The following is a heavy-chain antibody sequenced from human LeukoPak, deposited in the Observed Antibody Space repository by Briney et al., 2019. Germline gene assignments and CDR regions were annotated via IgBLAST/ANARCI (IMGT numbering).Heavy chain of an antibody. CDR3: ARDRVASYYYGSGYFDY. J-gene: IGHJ4*02. Sequence: GGSLRLSCAASGFTFSSYSMNWVRQAPGKGLEWVSSISSSSSYIYYADSVKGRFTISRDNAKNSLYLQMNSLRAEDTAVYYCARDRVASYYYGSGYFDYWGQGTLVTVSS. CDR2: ISSSSSYI. V-gene: IGHV3-21*01. CDR1: GFTFSSYS. D-gene: IGHD3-10*01.